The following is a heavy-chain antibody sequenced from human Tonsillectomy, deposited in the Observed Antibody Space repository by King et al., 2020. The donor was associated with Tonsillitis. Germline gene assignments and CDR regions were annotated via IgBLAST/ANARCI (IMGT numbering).Heavy chain of an antibody. D-gene: IGHD5-12*01. Sequence: QLVQSGAEVKKPGASVKVSCKASGYTFTSYDINWVRQATGQGLEWMGWMNPNSGNTGYAQKFQGRVTMPRNTSISTAYMELSSLRSEDTAVYYCARGILRSAKANFEYWGQGTLVTVPS. J-gene: IGHJ4*02. CDR2: MNPNSGNT. CDR3: ARGILRSAKANFEY. CDR1: GYTFTSYD. V-gene: IGHV1-8*01.